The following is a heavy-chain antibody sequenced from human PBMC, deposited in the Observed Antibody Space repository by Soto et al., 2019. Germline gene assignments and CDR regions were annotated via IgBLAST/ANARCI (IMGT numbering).Heavy chain of an antibody. CDR2: IFYAGDT. D-gene: IGHD4-17*01. CDR3: AREGDYRTWFEP. CDR1: GGSVTSHH. Sequence: SETLSLTCFVSGGSVTSHHWSWIRQFPGKGPEWIGSIFYAGDTYYNPSLKSRVEISLDGSQNQFSLNLRSVTAADTAVYYCAREGDYRTWFEPWGPGTLVTVSS. J-gene: IGHJ5*02. V-gene: IGHV4-59*06.